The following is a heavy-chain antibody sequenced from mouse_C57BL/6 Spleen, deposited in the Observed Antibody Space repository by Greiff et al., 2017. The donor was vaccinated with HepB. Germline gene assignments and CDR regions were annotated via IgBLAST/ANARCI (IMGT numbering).Heavy chain of an antibody. J-gene: IGHJ3*01. Sequence: QVQLQQPGAELVKPGASVKLSCKASGYTFTSYWMQWVKQRPGQGLEWIGEIDTSDSYTNYNQKFKGKATLTVDTSSSTAYMQLSSLTSEDSAVYYCARFGSSPWFAYWGQGTLVTVSA. D-gene: IGHD1-1*01. CDR1: GYTFTSYW. V-gene: IGHV1-50*01. CDR2: IDTSDSYT. CDR3: ARFGSSPWFAY.